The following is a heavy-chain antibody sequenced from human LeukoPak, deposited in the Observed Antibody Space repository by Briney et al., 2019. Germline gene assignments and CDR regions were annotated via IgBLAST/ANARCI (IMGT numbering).Heavy chain of an antibody. J-gene: IGHJ3*02. CDR1: GYSFTSYW. Sequence: GESLKISCKGSGYSFTSYWIGWVRQMPGKGLEWMGIIYPGDSDTRYSPSFQGQVTISADKSISTAYLQWSSLKASDTAMYYCARLADYDSSGYGGGFKVGFDIWGQGTMVTVSS. CDR3: ARLADYDSSGYGGGFKVGFDI. V-gene: IGHV5-51*01. CDR2: IYPGDSDT. D-gene: IGHD3-22*01.